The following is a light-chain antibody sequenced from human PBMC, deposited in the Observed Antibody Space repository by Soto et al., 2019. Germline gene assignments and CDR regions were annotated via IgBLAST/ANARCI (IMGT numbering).Light chain of an antibody. J-gene: IGKJ1*01. V-gene: IGKV4-1*01. Sequence: DIVMTQSPDSLAVSLGERATIDCKSSQTVLYISNNKNYLAWYQQKPGQPPKLLIYWASTRESGVPDRCSGSWSATDFTLTISSLQEEDVAVYYCQQFFTTPWTFGRGTKVEIK. CDR2: WAS. CDR1: QTVLYISNNKNY. CDR3: QQFFTTPWT.